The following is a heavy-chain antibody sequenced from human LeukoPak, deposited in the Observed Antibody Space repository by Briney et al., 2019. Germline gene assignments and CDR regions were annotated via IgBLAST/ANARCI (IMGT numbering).Heavy chain of an antibody. D-gene: IGHD6-13*01. CDR1: GFTFSDYG. V-gene: IGHV3-33*01. Sequence: GGSLRLSCAASGFTFSDYGMHWVRQAPGKGLEWVAVIWYDGSYKSYGDSVKGRFTISRDNSKNTLFLQMNSLRADDTAVYYCARDTLIAAPKTGTVTRIGWFDTWGQGTLVTVSS. CDR2: IWYDGSYK. CDR3: ARDTLIAAPKTGTVTRIGWFDT. J-gene: IGHJ5*02.